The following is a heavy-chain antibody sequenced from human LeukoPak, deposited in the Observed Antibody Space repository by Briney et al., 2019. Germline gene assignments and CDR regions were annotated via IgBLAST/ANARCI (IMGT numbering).Heavy chain of an antibody. J-gene: IGHJ4*02. D-gene: IGHD5-18*01. CDR2: INHSGST. CDR1: GGSFSGYY. V-gene: IGHV4-34*01. CDR3: ARSGGYSYRTNRLDY. Sequence: SETLSLTCAVYGGSFSGYYWSWIRQPPGKGLEWIGGINHSGSTNYNPSLKSRVTISVDTSKNQFSLKLSSVTAADTAVCYCARSGGYSYRTNRLDYWGQGTLVTVSS.